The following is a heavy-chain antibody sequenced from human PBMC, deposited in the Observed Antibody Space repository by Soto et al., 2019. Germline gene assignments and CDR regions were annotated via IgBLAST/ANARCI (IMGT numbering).Heavy chain of an antibody. D-gene: IGHD3-22*01. V-gene: IGHV3-48*01. Sequence: GGSLRLSCAASGFTVSSSFMNWVRQAPGKGLEWVSYIGIGSSTKYYADSVKGRFTISRDNAKNSLYLQMNSLRAEDTAVYYWARDQLYYNDISGRPLNAFDVWGQGTMVTVSS. J-gene: IGHJ3*01. CDR3: ARDQLYYNDISGRPLNAFDV. CDR1: GFTVSSSF. CDR2: IGIGSSTK.